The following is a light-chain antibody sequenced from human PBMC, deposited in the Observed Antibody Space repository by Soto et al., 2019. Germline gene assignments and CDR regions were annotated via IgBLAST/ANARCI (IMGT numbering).Light chain of an antibody. Sequence: EIVMTRSPATLSVSPGERVTLSCRASQGVGSTLAWYRQQPGQAPRLLIYDAYIRATGVPARFSGSGSGTEFTLTISSLQSEDFAVYYCQHYKTWPLAFGGGTKVDIK. CDR3: QHYKTWPLA. J-gene: IGKJ4*01. CDR2: DAY. V-gene: IGKV3-15*01. CDR1: QGVGST.